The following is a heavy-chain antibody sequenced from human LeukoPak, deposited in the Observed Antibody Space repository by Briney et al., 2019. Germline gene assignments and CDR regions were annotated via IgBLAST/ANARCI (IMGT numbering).Heavy chain of an antibody. CDR1: GGSISSYY. V-gene: IGHV4-59*01. J-gene: IGHJ4*02. Sequence: PSETLSLTCTVSGGSISSYYWSWIRQPPGKGLEWIGYIYYSGSTNYNPSLKSRVTISVDTSKNQFSLKLSSVTAADTAVYYCARESGSGSYYAYWGQGTLVTVPS. CDR3: ARESGSGSYYAY. D-gene: IGHD3-10*01. CDR2: IYYSGST.